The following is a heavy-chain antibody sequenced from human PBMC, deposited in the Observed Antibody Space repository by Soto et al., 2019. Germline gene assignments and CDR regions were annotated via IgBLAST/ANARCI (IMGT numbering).Heavy chain of an antibody. D-gene: IGHD4-17*01. V-gene: IGHV3-66*01. J-gene: IGHJ4*02. Sequence: PGGSLRLSCAASGFTVSSNYMSWVRQAPGKGLEWVSVIYSGGSTYYADSVKGRFTISRDNSKNTLYLQMNSLRAEDTAVYYCARDLMTTVTMPYFDYWGQGTLVTVSS. CDR2: IYSGGST. CDR3: ARDLMTTVTMPYFDY. CDR1: GFTVSSNY.